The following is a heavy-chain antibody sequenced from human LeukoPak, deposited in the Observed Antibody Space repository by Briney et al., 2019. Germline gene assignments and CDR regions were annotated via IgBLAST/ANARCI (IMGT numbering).Heavy chain of an antibody. V-gene: IGHV4-34*01. Sequence: GSLRLSCAGSEFTFSSYSMNWVRQPPGKGLEWIGEINHSGSTNYNPSLKSRVTISVDTSKNQFSLKLSSVTAADTAVYYCARVVPAAYYRPPYYYYMDVWGKGTTVTVSS. CDR1: EFTFSSYS. J-gene: IGHJ6*03. CDR3: ARVVPAAYYRPPYYYYMDV. CDR2: INHSGST. D-gene: IGHD2-2*01.